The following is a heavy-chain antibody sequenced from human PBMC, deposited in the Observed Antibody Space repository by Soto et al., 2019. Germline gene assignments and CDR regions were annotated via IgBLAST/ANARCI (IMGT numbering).Heavy chain of an antibody. CDR3: ASDRGDRIGSSPTYFDY. V-gene: IGHV4-59*01. J-gene: IGHJ4*02. CDR1: GDFTNRFY. D-gene: IGHD4-17*01. Sequence: SETLSLTCTVSGDFTNRFYRSWIRQSPGQGLEWIGNIYHTGRTNYNPALKRRVPISVDRSKTQFSLKLTSLTAADTAVYYCASDRGDRIGSSPTYFDYWGQGILVTVSS. CDR2: IYHTGRT.